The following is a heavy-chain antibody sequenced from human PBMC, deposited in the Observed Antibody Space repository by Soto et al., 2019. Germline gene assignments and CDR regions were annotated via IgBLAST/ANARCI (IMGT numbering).Heavy chain of an antibody. D-gene: IGHD2-2*01. V-gene: IGHV6-1*01. CDR3: AIILFTFVVVVPAALYYYYYYGMDV. Sequence: SQTLSLTCAISGDSVSSNTAAWNWIRQSPSRGLEWLGRTYYRSKWYNDYAVSVKRRITINPDTSKNQFSLQLNSVTPEDTAVYYCAIILFTFVVVVPAALYYYYYYGMDVWGQGTTVTVSS. CDR1: GDSVSSNTAA. J-gene: IGHJ6*02. CDR2: TYYRSKWYN.